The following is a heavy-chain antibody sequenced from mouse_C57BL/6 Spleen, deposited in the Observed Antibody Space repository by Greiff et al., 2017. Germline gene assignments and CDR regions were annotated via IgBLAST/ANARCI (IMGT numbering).Heavy chain of an antibody. D-gene: IGHD1-1*01. Sequence: QVQLQQSGAELVRPGSSVKLSCKASGYTFTSYWMHWVKQRPIQGLEWIGNIDPSDSETHYNQKFKDKATLTVDKSSSTAYMQLSSLTSEDSAVYYCARKGDYGSSYFDYWGQGTTLTVSS. CDR1: GYTFTSYW. CDR2: IDPSDSET. J-gene: IGHJ2*01. V-gene: IGHV1-52*01. CDR3: ARKGDYGSSYFDY.